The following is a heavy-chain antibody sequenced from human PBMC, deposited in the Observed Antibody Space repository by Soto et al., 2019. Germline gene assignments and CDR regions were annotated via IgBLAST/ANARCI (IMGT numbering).Heavy chain of an antibody. CDR1: GFTFSSYA. V-gene: IGHV3-64D*06. D-gene: IGHD3-10*01. Sequence: PGGSLRLSCSASGFTFSSYAMHWVRQAPGKGLEYVSAISSNGGSTYYADSVKGRFTISRDNSKNTLYLQMSSLRAEGTAVYYCVKQHDDKVFGGHCDYWGQGTLVTVCS. J-gene: IGHJ4*02. CDR3: VKQHDDKVFGGHCDY. CDR2: ISSNGGST.